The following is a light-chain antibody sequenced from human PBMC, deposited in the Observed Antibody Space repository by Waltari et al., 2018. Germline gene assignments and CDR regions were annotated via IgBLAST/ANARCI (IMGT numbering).Light chain of an antibody. CDR1: KVGSKS. CDR3: QVWDSGRDQVV. V-gene: IGLV3-21*01. CDR2: YDS. Sequence: SYELTKAPSVSVAPGKTATITCGGNKVGSKSVHWFQQKTGQAPVLVIYYDSDRPSGIPGRVSGSNTGNTATLTISRVEAGDEADYYCQVWDSGRDQVVFGGGTKLAVL. J-gene: IGLJ2*01.